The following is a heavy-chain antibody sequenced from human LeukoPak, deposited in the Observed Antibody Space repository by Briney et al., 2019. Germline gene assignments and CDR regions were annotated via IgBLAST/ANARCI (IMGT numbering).Heavy chain of an antibody. CDR1: GFTFSSYG. Sequence: GRSLRLSCAASGFTFSSYGIHWVRQAPGKGLEWVSIIWYDGSNKYYADSVKGRFTISRDNSKNTLYLQMNSLRAEDTAVYYCARSYDTGRSFFDYWGQGALVTVSS. D-gene: IGHD3-16*01. CDR3: ARSYDTGRSFFDY. CDR2: IWYDGSNK. V-gene: IGHV3-33*01. J-gene: IGHJ4*02.